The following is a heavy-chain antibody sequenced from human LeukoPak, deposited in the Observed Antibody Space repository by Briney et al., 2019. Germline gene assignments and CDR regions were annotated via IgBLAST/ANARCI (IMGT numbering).Heavy chain of an antibody. CDR3: ELYGDYPLDYGMDV. CDR2: ISGSGGST. V-gene: IGHV3-23*01. Sequence: PGGSLRLSCAASRLTFSSYAMSWVRQAPGKGLEWVSAISGSGGSTYYADSVKGRFTISRDNSKNTLYLQMNSLRAEDTAVYYCELYGDYPLDYGMDVWGQGTTVTVSS. D-gene: IGHD4-17*01. J-gene: IGHJ6*02. CDR1: RLTFSSYA.